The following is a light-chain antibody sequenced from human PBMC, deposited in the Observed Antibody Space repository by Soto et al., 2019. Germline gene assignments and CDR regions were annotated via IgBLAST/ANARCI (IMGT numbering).Light chain of an antibody. CDR3: QQYNTWTWT. CDR2: GAA. J-gene: IGKJ1*01. V-gene: IGKV3-15*01. Sequence: EIVLTQSPTTLSMSPGERATLSCRASQSVGTNLAWYRQIPGQSPRLLMYGAATGATGIPARFIGSGSGTEFPLTISSLQSEDFAVYYCQQYNTWTWTFGQGTRVEI. CDR1: QSVGTN.